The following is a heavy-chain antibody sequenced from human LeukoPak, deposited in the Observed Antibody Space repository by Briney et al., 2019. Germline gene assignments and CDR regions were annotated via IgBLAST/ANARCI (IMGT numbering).Heavy chain of an antibody. Sequence: PSKTLSLTCAVYGGSFSDYFWNWIRQTPGKGLEWIGEINHGGGTNYNPSLKSRATISVDTSKKQFSLILTSVTAADTAVYYCARGEDGTGDYRPTYFDSWGQGTLVTVSS. V-gene: IGHV4-34*01. CDR3: ARGEDGTGDYRPTYFDS. CDR2: INHGGGT. CDR1: GGSFSDYF. D-gene: IGHD4-17*01. J-gene: IGHJ4*02.